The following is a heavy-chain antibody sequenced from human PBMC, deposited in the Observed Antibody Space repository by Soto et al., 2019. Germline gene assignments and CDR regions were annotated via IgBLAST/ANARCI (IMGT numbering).Heavy chain of an antibody. J-gene: IGHJ5*02. CDR1: GFSLSTSGMC. V-gene: IGHV2-70*01. CDR3: ARNVLGYDSSGHRRDWLDP. D-gene: IGHD3-22*01. CDR2: IDWDDDK. Sequence: GSGPTLVNPTQTLTLTCTFSGFSLSTSGMCVSWIRQPPGKALEWLALIDWDDDKYYSTSLKTRLTISKDTSKNQVVLTMTNMDPVDTATYYCARNVLGYDSSGHRRDWLDPWGKGTLVTVSS.